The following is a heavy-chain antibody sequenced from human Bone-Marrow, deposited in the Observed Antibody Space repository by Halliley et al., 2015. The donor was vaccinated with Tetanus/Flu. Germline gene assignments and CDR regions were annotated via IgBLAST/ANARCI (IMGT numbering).Heavy chain of an antibody. D-gene: IGHD5-12*01. CDR3: ARAVYSGYVLDY. V-gene: IGHV4-30-4*01. CDR2: IYYSGST. J-gene: IGHJ4*02. Sequence: EWIGYIYYSGSTYYNPSLKSRVIISVDTSKNQFSLKLSSVTAADTAVYYCARAVYSGYVLDYWGQGTLVTVSS.